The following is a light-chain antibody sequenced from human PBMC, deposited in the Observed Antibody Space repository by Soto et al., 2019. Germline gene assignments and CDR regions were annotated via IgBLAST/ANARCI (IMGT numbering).Light chain of an antibody. CDR2: ETY. J-gene: IGKJ1*01. Sequence: EIVLTQSPDTLSSSPGERLTLSCRASQSVRNNYLAWYQLKPGQAPRLLIYETYRRATGIPDRFSGSGSGTDFTLTISRLAPEDFAVYQCQQYGSSSRTFGPGTKVEIK. CDR1: QSVRNNY. V-gene: IGKV3-20*01. CDR3: QQYGSSSRT.